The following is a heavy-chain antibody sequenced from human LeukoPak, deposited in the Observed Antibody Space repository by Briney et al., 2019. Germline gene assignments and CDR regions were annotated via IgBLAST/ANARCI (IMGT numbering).Heavy chain of an antibody. Sequence: GASVKVSCKASGYTFASYYMHWVRQAPGQGLEWMGIINPSGGSTSYAQKFQGRVTMTRDTSTSTVYMELSSLRSEDTAVYYCARGYGDYVGPLPFDYWGQGTLVTVSS. CDR3: ARGYGDYVGPLPFDY. V-gene: IGHV1-46*01. J-gene: IGHJ4*02. CDR1: GYTFASYY. CDR2: INPSGGST. D-gene: IGHD4-17*01.